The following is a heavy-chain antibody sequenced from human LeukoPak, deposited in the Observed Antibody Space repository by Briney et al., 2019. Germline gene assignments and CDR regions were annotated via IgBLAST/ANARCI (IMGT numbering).Heavy chain of an antibody. CDR3: ARDRKGTMVRGVILGY. V-gene: IGHV3-30-3*01. Sequence: GGSLRLSCAASGFTFSSYAMRWVRQAPGKGLEWVAVISYDGSNKYYADSVKGRFTISRDNSKNTLYLQMNSLRAEDTAVYYCARDRKGTMVRGVILGYWGQGTLVTVSS. CDR2: ISYDGSNK. J-gene: IGHJ4*02. D-gene: IGHD3-10*01. CDR1: GFTFSSYA.